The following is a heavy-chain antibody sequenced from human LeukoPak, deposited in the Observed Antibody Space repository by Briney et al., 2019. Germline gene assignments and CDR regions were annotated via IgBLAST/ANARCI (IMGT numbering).Heavy chain of an antibody. CDR3: ARRVGYSYGLNWFDP. CDR1: GGSFSGYY. J-gene: IGHJ5*02. Sequence: SETLSLTCAAYGGSFSGYYWSWIRQPPGKGLEWIGEINHSGSTNYNPSLKSRVTISVDTSKNQFSLKLSSVTAADTAVYYCARRVGYSYGLNWFDPWGQGTLVTVSS. D-gene: IGHD5-18*01. CDR2: INHSGST. V-gene: IGHV4-34*01.